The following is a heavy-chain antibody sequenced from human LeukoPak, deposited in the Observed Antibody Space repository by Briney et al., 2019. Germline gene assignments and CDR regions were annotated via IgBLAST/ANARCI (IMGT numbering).Heavy chain of an antibody. D-gene: IGHD2-2*01. CDR1: GGSFSGYY. CDR2: INHSGST. CDR3: AREVVPAATARYGMDV. V-gene: IGHV4-34*01. J-gene: IGHJ6*02. Sequence: SETLSLTCAVYGGSFSGYYWSWIHQPPGKGLEWIGEINHSGSTNYNPSLKSRVTISVDTSKNQFSLKLSSVTAADTAVYYCAREVVPAATARYGMDVWGQGTTVTVSS.